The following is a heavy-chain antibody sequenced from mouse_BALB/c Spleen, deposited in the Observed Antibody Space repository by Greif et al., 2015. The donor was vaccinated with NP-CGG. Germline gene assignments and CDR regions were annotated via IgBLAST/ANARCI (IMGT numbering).Heavy chain of an antibody. J-gene: IGHJ4*01. Sequence: QVQLQQPGAELARPGASVKLSCKASGYTFTDYYINWVKQRTGQGLEWIGEIYPGSGNTYYNEKFKGKATLTADKSSSTAYMQLSSLTSEDSAVYFCARTEFVGYDGYYYYAMDYWGQGTSVIVSS. CDR3: ARTEFVGYDGYYYYAMDY. D-gene: IGHD2-3*01. CDR2: IYPGSGNT. V-gene: IGHV1-77*01. CDR1: GYTFTDYY.